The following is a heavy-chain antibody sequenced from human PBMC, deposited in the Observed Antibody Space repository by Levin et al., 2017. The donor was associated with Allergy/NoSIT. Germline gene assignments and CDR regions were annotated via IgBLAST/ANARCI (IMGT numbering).Heavy chain of an antibody. CDR2: IYSGGST. Sequence: PSETLSLTCAASGFAVSSYYMNWVRQAPGKGLEWVSVIYSGGSTYYADSVKGRFSISRDDPKNTLYLHMNSLRAEDTAVYYCARGAQLWSYYFDYWGQGTLVTVSS. V-gene: IGHV3-53*01. CDR3: ARGAQLWSYYFDY. J-gene: IGHJ4*02. D-gene: IGHD5-18*01. CDR1: GFAVSSYY.